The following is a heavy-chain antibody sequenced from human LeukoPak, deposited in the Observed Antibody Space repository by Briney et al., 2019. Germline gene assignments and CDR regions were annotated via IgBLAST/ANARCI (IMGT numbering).Heavy chain of an antibody. Sequence: GGSLRLSCASSGFTISSNYMSWVRQAAGKGLEWVSVIYSGGSTYYADSVKGRFTISRDNSKNTLYLQMNSLRAEDTAVYYCARDLPSYYWGQGTLVTVSS. J-gene: IGHJ4*02. CDR1: GFTISSNY. CDR2: IYSGGST. CDR3: ARDLPSYY. V-gene: IGHV3-53*01.